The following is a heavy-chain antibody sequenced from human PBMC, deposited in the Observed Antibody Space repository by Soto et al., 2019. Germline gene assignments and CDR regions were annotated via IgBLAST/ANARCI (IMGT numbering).Heavy chain of an antibody. J-gene: IGHJ1*01. CDR1: GGSISSGGYY. V-gene: IGHV4-31*03. D-gene: IGHD2-21*02. CDR3: ARSSPDCGGDCYWVEYFQH. Sequence: SETLSLTCTVSGGSISSGGYYWCWIRQHPGKGLEWIGYIYYSGSTYYNPSLKSRVTISVDTSKNQFSLKLSSVTAADTAVYYCARSSPDCGGDCYWVEYFQHWGQGTLVTVSS. CDR2: IYYSGST.